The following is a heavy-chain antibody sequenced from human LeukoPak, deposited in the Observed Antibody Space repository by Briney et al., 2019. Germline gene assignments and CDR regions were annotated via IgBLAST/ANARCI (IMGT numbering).Heavy chain of an antibody. CDR3: ASIRGTFGY. D-gene: IGHD1-26*01. V-gene: IGHV3-72*01. J-gene: IGHJ4*02. CDR2: TRNKANSYIT. Sequence: GGSLRLPCAASGFTFSHHFLDWVRQAPGKGLEWVGRTRNKANSYITEYAASVKGRFTISRDDSKNSLYLQMSSLKTDDTAMYYCASIRGTFGYWGQGTLVTVSS. CDR1: GFTFSHHF.